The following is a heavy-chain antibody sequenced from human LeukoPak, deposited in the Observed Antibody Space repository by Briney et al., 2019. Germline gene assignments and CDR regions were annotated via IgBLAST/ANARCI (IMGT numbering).Heavy chain of an antibody. CDR2: INHSGST. CDR3: EKGSGIVEVTANMGAYYFDY. V-gene: IGHV4-34*01. Sequence: SETLSLTCAVYGGSFWGFYWSWLRQPPGKGLEWIGEINHSGSTNYNPSLKSRVTISVDTSKNQFSLKLNSVTAADTAVYYSEKGSGIVEVTANMGAYYFDYWGQGTLVTVSS. J-gene: IGHJ4*02. D-gene: IGHD2-21*02. CDR1: GGSFWGFY.